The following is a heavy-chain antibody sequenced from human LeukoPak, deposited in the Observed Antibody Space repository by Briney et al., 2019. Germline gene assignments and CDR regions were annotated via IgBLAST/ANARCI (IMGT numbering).Heavy chain of an antibody. CDR3: AKGVYYYDSSGYYYTYYFDY. D-gene: IGHD3-22*01. CDR1: GFSFSTYA. J-gene: IGHJ4*02. CDR2: ISGSGGNT. V-gene: IGHV3-23*01. Sequence: GGSLRLSCAASGFSFSTYAMSWVRQAPGKGLEWVSAISGSGGNTYYADSVKGRFTISRDNSKNTLYLQMNSLRAEDTAVYYCAKGVYYYDSSGYYYTYYFDYWGQGTLVTVPS.